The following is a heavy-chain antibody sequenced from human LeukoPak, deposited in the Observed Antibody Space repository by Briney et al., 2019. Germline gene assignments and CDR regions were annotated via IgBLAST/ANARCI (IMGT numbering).Heavy chain of an antibody. V-gene: IGHV4-34*01. CDR3: ARASYYYDSRGTKLPDAFDI. Sequence: PSETLSLTCAVYGGSFSGYYWSWIRQPPGKGLEWIGEINHSGSTNYNPSLKSRVTISVDTSKNQFSLKLSSVTAADTAVYYCARASYYYDSRGTKLPDAFDIWGQGTMVTVSS. CDR2: INHSGST. CDR1: GGSFSGYY. J-gene: IGHJ3*02. D-gene: IGHD3-22*01.